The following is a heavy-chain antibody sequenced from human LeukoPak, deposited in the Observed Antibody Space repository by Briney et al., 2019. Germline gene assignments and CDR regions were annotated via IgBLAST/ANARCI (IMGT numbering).Heavy chain of an antibody. CDR1: GYTFSGYY. Sequence: ASVKVSCKASGYTFSGYYLHWVRQAPGQGLERMGWINPNTGGTSYAQKFQGRVTMTRDTSITTAYIDLSRLTSDDTAVYYCARDDSNSPRNAYDIWGQGTMVTVSS. CDR2: INPNTGGT. CDR3: ARDDSNSPRNAYDI. V-gene: IGHV1-2*02. J-gene: IGHJ3*02. D-gene: IGHD6-6*01.